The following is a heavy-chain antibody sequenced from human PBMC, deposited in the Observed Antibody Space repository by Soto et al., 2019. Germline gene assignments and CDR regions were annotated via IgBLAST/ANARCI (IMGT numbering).Heavy chain of an antibody. CDR2: TYYRSKWYY. J-gene: IGHJ4*01. D-gene: IGHD1-26*01. Sequence: SQTLSLTCAITGDSVSSNSAGWSWVRQSPPRGLEWLGRTYYRSKWYYEYAVSVRGRITINPDTSKNRYSLQLNSVTPEDTAVYFCARGEQYSGRIFDYWGQGTLVTV. CDR1: GDSVSSNSAG. CDR3: ARGEQYSGRIFDY. V-gene: IGHV6-1*01.